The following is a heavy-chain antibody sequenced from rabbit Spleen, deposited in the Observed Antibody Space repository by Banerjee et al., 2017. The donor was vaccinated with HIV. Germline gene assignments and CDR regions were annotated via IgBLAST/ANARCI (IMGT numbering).Heavy chain of an antibody. J-gene: IGHJ4*01. CDR3: ATDTYGVGAFDL. CDR1: GFDLSSYYY. CDR2: IDTSSGST. V-gene: IGHV1S45*01. Sequence: QEQLEESGGGLVKPEGSLTLTCKASGFDLSSYYYMCWVRQAPGKGLELIACIDTSSGSTWYASWAKGRFTISKTSSTTVTLQMTRLTAADTATYFCATDTYGVGAFDLWGPGTLVTVS. D-gene: IGHD6-1*01.